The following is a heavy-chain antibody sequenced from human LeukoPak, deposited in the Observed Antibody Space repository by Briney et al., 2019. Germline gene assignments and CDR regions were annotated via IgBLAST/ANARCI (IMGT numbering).Heavy chain of an antibody. CDR2: IKQDGTEI. CDR3: ARDKVVGATFFDY. Sequence: PGGSLRLSCAASGFTFSSYGMSWVRQAPGKGPEWVANIKQDGTEIYYVDSVKGRFTISRDNAKNSLYLQMNSLRDEDTAVYYCARDKVVGATFFDYWGQGTLVTVSS. J-gene: IGHJ4*02. V-gene: IGHV3-7*01. D-gene: IGHD1-26*01. CDR1: GFTFSSYG.